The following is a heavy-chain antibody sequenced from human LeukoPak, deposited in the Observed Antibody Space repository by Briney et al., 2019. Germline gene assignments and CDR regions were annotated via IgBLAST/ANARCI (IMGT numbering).Heavy chain of an antibody. D-gene: IGHD2-15*01. CDR3: ARLVVVADATRTDNWFDP. J-gene: IGHJ5*02. CDR1: GLTFSTYW. V-gene: IGHV3-7*01. CDR2: INQGGSEK. Sequence: GGSLRLSCAASGLTFSTYWMTWVRQPPGKGLEWVANINQGGSEKYYVDSVKGRFTISRDNSKNSLYLQMNSLRAEDTAVYYCARLVVVADATRTDNWFDPWGQGTLVTVSS.